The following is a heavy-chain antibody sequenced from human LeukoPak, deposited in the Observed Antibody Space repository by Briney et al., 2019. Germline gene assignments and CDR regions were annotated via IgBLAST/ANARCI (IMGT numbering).Heavy chain of an antibody. V-gene: IGHV3-23*01. CDR2: ISGSGGST. Sequence: GGSLRLSCAASGFTFSSYGMSWVRQAPGKGLEWVSAISGSGGSTYYADSVKGRFTISRDNSKNTLYLQMNSLRAEDTAVYYCARDKDGGYDEIDYWGQGTLVTVSS. J-gene: IGHJ4*02. CDR3: ARDKDGGYDEIDY. D-gene: IGHD5-12*01. CDR1: GFTFSSYG.